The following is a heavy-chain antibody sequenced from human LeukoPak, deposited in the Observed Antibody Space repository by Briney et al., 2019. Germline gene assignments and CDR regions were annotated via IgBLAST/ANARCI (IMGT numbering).Heavy chain of an antibody. V-gene: IGHV3-43D*04. Sequence: GGSVRLSCAASGFTFDDYAMHWVRQAPGKGLEWVSLISWDGGSTYYADSVKGRFTISRDNSKNSLYLQMNSLRAEDTALYYCAKDGLFGVVTPYYYYYMDVWGKGTTVTVSS. D-gene: IGHD3-3*01. CDR3: AKDGLFGVVTPYYYYYMDV. CDR2: ISWDGGST. J-gene: IGHJ6*03. CDR1: GFTFDDYA.